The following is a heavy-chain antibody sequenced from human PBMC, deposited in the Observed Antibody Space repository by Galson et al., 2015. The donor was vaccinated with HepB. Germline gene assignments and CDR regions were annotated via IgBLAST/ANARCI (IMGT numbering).Heavy chain of an antibody. Sequence: SVKVSCKVSGYTLTELSMHWVRQAPGKGLEWMGGFDPEDGETIYAQNFQGRVTMTEDTSTDTAYMILSSLRSDDTAVYYCARVVRAGTPYFDYWGQGTLVTVSP. J-gene: IGHJ4*02. CDR2: FDPEDGET. CDR1: GYTLTELS. V-gene: IGHV1-24*01. CDR3: ARVVRAGTPYFDY. D-gene: IGHD4-23*01.